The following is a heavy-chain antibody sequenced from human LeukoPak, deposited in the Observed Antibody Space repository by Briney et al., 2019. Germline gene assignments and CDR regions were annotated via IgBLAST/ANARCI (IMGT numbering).Heavy chain of an antibody. CDR2: IGGVSSTI. CDR1: GFTFCRYS. CDR3: ARDVDYAFDI. Sequence: GGSLRLSCAASGFTFCRYSMNWVRQAPGKGLQWVSYIGGVSSTISYADSVKGRFTISRDNAKNSLYLQMNSLGDEDTVVYYCARDVDYAFDIWGQGTMVTVSS. D-gene: IGHD2-15*01. J-gene: IGHJ3*02. V-gene: IGHV3-48*02.